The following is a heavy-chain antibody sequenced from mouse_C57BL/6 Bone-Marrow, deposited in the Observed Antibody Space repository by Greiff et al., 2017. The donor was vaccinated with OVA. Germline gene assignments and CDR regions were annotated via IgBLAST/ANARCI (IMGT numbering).Heavy chain of an antibody. CDR1: GFSLTSYG. Sequence: VMLVESGPGLVAPSQSLSITCTVSGFSLTSYGVSWVRQPPGKGLEWLGVIWGDGSTNYHSALISRLCTSKDNSKSTVFLQLNSLQTDDTATYYCATYGYDEGAWFAYWGQGTLVTVSA. J-gene: IGHJ3*01. D-gene: IGHD2-2*01. CDR2: IWGDGST. V-gene: IGHV2-3*01. CDR3: ATYGYDEGAWFAY.